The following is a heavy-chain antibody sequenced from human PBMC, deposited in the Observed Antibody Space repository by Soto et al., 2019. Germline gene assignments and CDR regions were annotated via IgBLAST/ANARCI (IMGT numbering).Heavy chain of an antibody. V-gene: IGHV4-30-4*01. Sequence: PSATLALTCTVSGGSIISGDYYWSWIRQPPGKGLEWIGYIYYSGSTYYNPSLKSRVTISVDTSKNQFSLKLSSVTAADTAVYYCARWGPALWEDIVVVVAATRDWFDPWGQGTLVTVSS. D-gene: IGHD2-15*01. CDR3: ARWGPALWEDIVVVVAATRDWFDP. J-gene: IGHJ5*02. CDR2: IYYSGST. CDR1: GGSIISGDYY.